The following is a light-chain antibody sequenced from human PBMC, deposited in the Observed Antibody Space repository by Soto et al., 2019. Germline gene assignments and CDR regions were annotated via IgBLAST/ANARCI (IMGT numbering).Light chain of an antibody. V-gene: IGLV2-8*01. CDR1: SRDGGGYND. CDR3: SSFACNNNVV. CDR2: EVS. J-gene: IGLJ2*01. Sequence: QFVLTQPPSASASPGHSVTLTCTGTSRDGGGYNDCSWYQPHPGKAHKLMISEVSKRPSGVPDRFSGSNSGNTASLSVSGLKAEYDADYDCSSFACNNNVVFGGGTKLTVL.